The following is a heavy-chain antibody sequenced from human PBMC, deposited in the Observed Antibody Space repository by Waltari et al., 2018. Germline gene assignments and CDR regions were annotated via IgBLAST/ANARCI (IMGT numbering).Heavy chain of an antibody. J-gene: IGHJ4*02. Sequence: QVQLVESGGGVVQPGKSLRLSCAASGFNFRGHAMHRVRQAPGEGLEWVAIIYSDASKEDYADSVKGRFTISRDNSGNTLYLQLNNLRAEDTAVYYCAREDWNYGRVPDSWGQGTLVTVSS. CDR3: AREDWNYGRVPDS. D-gene: IGHD1-7*01. CDR1: GFNFRGHA. CDR2: IYSDASKE. V-gene: IGHV3-33*01.